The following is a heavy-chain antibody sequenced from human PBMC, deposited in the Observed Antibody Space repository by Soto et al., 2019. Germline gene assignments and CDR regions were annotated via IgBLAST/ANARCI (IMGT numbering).Heavy chain of an antibody. J-gene: IGHJ4*02. CDR3: ARDLGRLQSYHCTNGVCYTGFDY. Sequence: PGGSLRLSWAASGFTFSNHWMHWVRQAPGEGLEWVANINSSSSYIYYADSVKGRFTISRDNAKNSLYLQMNSLRAEDTAVYYCARDLGRLQSYHCTNGVCYTGFDYWGQGTLVTVSS. D-gene: IGHD2-8*01. CDR2: INSSSSYI. CDR1: GFTFSNHW. V-gene: IGHV3-21*05.